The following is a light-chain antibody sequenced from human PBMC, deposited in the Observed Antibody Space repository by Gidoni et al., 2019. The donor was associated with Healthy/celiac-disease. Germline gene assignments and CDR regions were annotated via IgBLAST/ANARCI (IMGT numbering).Light chain of an antibody. V-gene: IGLV3-21*02. CDR1: NIGSKR. CDR3: QVWDSSSDHYVV. Sequence: SYVLPQPPPVSVAPGQPARITCGGNNIGSKRVHWYQQKPGQAPVLVVYDDSDRPSGIPERFSGSNSGNTATLTISRVEAGDEADYYCQVWDSSSDHYVVFGGGTKLTVL. CDR2: DDS. J-gene: IGLJ2*01.